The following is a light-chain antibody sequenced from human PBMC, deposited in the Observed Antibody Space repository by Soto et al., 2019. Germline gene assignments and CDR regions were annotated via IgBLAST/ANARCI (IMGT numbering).Light chain of an antibody. CDR1: QSISSY. J-gene: IGKJ5*01. CDR2: AAS. Sequence: DSQMTQSPSSLSASLGDRVTITCLSSQSISSYLNWYQQKPGKAPKLLIYAASSLQSGVPSRFSGSGSGTDFTLTISSLQPEDFATYYCQQSYSTPSITFGQRTRLEI. V-gene: IGKV1-39*01. CDR3: QQSYSTPSIT.